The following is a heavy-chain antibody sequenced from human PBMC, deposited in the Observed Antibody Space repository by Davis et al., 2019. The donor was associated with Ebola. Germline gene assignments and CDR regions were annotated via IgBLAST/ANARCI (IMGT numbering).Heavy chain of an antibody. CDR1: GFTFSNYW. Sequence: PGGSLRLSCAASGFTFSNYWMTWVRQAPGEGLEWVANIKQDGSAKPYVGSVKGRFTISRDNAKNTLYLQMNSLRPDDTAVYYCARATPQLDTLYFNLWGRGTLVTVSS. J-gene: IGHJ2*01. CDR3: ARATPQLDTLYFNL. CDR2: IKQDGSAK. D-gene: IGHD1-1*01. V-gene: IGHV3-7*01.